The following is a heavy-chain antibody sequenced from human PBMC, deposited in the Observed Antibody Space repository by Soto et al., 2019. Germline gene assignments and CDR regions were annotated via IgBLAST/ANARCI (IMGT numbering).Heavy chain of an antibody. Sequence: QVQLQQWGAGLLKSSETLSLTCAVYGGSFSGHFWGWVRQPPGRGPEWIGEITPGEAANYAPSLKSRVTIPADPSKHQLSLTLNLLTAADTAVYYYTRSVPAATRHYYYYMDVWGKGTTVAVSS. CDR1: GGSFSGHF. V-gene: IGHV4-34*01. CDR3: TRSVPAATRHYYYYMDV. CDR2: ITPGEAA. J-gene: IGHJ6*03. D-gene: IGHD2-2*01.